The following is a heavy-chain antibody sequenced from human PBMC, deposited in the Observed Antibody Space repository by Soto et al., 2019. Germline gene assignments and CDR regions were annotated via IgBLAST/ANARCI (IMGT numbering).Heavy chain of an antibody. D-gene: IGHD3-10*01. CDR2: IYHSGST. V-gene: IGHV4-38-2*01. CDR3: ARGLFDFGVFDY. CDR1: GYSISSGYY. J-gene: IGHJ4*02. Sequence: SETLSLTCAVSGYSISSGYYWGWIRQPPGKGLEWIGSIYHSGSTYYNPSLKSRVTISVDTSKNQFSLKLSSVTAADTAVYYCARGLFDFGVFDYWGQGTLVTVSS.